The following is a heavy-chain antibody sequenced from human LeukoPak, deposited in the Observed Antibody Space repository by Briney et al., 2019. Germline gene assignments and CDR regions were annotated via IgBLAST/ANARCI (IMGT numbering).Heavy chain of an antibody. CDR3: ARAVGAGYYYYYGMDV. CDR1: GYTFTSYY. Sequence: ASVKVSCKASGYTFTSYYMHWVRHAPGQGLEWMVIINPSGGSTSYAQKFQGRVTMTRDTSTSTVYMELSSLRSEDTAVYYCARAVGAGYYYYYGMDVWGQGTTVTVSS. V-gene: IGHV1-46*01. D-gene: IGHD1-26*01. CDR2: INPSGGST. J-gene: IGHJ6*01.